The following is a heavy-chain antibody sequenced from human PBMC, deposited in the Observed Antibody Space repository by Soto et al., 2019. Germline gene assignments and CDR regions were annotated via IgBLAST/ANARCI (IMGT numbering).Heavy chain of an antibody. Sequence: GASVKVSCKASGYTFTSYGISWVRQAPGQGLEWMGWISAYNGNTNYAQKLQGRVTMTTDTSTSTAYMELRSLGSDDTAVYYCARAYYYDSSGYYDGDYWGQGTLVTVSS. CDR1: GYTFTSYG. J-gene: IGHJ4*02. V-gene: IGHV1-18*01. CDR2: ISAYNGNT. D-gene: IGHD3-22*01. CDR3: ARAYYYDSSGYYDGDY.